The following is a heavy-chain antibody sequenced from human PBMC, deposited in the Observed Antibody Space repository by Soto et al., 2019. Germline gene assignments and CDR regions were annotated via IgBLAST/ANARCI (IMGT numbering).Heavy chain of an antibody. CDR3: ARDLGLGPRVATTPGY. D-gene: IGHD5-12*01. Sequence: PGGSLRLSCAASGFTFSSYGMHWVRQAPGKGLEWVAVIWYDGSNKYYADSVRGRFTISRDNSKNTLYLQMNSLRAEDTAVYYCARDLGLGPRVATTPGYWGQGTLVTVSS. CDR2: IWYDGSNK. CDR1: GFTFSSYG. J-gene: IGHJ4*02. V-gene: IGHV3-33*01.